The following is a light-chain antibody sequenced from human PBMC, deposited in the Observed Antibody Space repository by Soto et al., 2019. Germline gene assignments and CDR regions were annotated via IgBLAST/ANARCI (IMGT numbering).Light chain of an antibody. CDR3: CSYAGSNAIHVV. Sequence: QSALTQPASVSGSPGQSITISCTGTSSDVGSYNLVSWYQQHPGKAPKLMIYEGSKRPSGVSNRFSGSKSGNTASLTISGLQVEDEADYYCCSYAGSNAIHVVFGRGTKLIVL. CDR1: SSDVGSYNL. J-gene: IGLJ2*01. V-gene: IGLV2-23*03. CDR2: EGS.